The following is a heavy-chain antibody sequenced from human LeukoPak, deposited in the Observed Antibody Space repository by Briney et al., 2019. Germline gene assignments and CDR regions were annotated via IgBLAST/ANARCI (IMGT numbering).Heavy chain of an antibody. Sequence: SQTLSLTCTVSGGSISSGSYYWSWIRQPAGKGLEWIGRIYTSGSTNYNPSLKSRVAISVDTSKNQFSLKLSSATAADTAVYYCARDPPPYYYYYMDVWGKGTTVTVSS. J-gene: IGHJ6*03. CDR2: IYTSGST. D-gene: IGHD1-14*01. CDR1: GGSISSGSYY. V-gene: IGHV4-61*02. CDR3: ARDPPPYYYYYMDV.